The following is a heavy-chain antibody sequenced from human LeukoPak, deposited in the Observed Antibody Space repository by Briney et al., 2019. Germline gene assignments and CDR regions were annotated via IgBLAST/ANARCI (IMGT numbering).Heavy chain of an antibody. Sequence: ASVNVSCKASGYTFTGYYMHWVRQAPGQGLEWMGWINPNSGGTNYAQKFQGWVTMTRDTSISTAYMELSRLRSDDTAVYYCARGREGGYYDAFDIWGQGTMVTVSS. CDR3: ARGREGGYYDAFDI. CDR2: INPNSGGT. J-gene: IGHJ3*02. CDR1: GYTFTGYY. D-gene: IGHD5-12*01. V-gene: IGHV1-2*04.